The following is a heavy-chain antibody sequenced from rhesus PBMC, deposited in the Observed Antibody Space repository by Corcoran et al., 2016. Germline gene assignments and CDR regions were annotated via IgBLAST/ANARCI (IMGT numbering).Heavy chain of an antibody. CDR3: ARDYDTEAPFDY. CDR1: GASISNNW. Sequence: QVQLQESGPGLVKPSETLSLTCTVSGASISNNWLSWIRPPPGKGMEGIGEINGNSGSTNYNPSLKSRVTISKDASKNQFSLKLSSGTAADTAVYYCARDYDTEAPFDYWGQGVLVTVSS. J-gene: IGHJ4*01. V-gene: IGHV4-80*01. CDR2: INGNSGST. D-gene: IGHD3-40*01.